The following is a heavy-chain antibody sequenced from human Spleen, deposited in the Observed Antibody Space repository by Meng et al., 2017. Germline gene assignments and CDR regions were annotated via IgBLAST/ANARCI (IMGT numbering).Heavy chain of an antibody. J-gene: IGHJ2*01. CDR3: ARAHTGWYFDL. D-gene: IGHD2-8*02. V-gene: IGHV4-31*11. CDR2: IYYSGGT. Sequence: QVQLQESGPGLGKPSGTLSLTCAVSGGSISSGGYYWSWIRQHPGKGLEWIGYIYYSGGTYYNPSLKSRVTISVDTSKNQFSLKLSSVTAADTAVYYCARAHTGWYFDLWGRGTLVTVSS. CDR1: GGSISSGGYY.